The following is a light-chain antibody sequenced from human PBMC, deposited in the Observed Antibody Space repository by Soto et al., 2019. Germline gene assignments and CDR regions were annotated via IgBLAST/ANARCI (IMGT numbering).Light chain of an antibody. J-gene: IGKJ2*01. CDR3: MQGTHWPPYT. CDR2: KVS. V-gene: IGKV2-30*01. Sequence: DVVMTQSPLSLPVTLGQPASISCRSSQSLAYSDGNTYLNWFQQRPGQSPRRLIYKVSNRDSGVPDRFSGSGSGTDSTLKISRVEDEDVGVYYCMQGTHWPPYTFGQGTKLEIK. CDR1: QSLAYSDGNTY.